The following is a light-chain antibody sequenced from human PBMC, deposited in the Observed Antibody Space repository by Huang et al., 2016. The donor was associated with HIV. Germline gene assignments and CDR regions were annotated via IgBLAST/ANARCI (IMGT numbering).Light chain of an antibody. CDR2: GAS. J-gene: IGKJ2*01. CDR3: QQYDNWPPYT. Sequence: ETVMTQSPATLSVSPGERATLSCRASQSVSSKLAWNQQKPGQAPRLLIYGASTRATGIPARFSCSASGTEFTLTISSLQSEDFAVYYCQQYDNWPPYTFGQGTKLDIK. V-gene: IGKV3-15*01. CDR1: QSVSSK.